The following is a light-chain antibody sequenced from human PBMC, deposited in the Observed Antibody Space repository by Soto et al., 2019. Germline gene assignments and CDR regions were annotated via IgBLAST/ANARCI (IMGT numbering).Light chain of an antibody. CDR3: SSFARSSTGV. CDR1: SSDVGSYNL. J-gene: IGLJ3*02. V-gene: IGLV2-23*01. Sequence: QSALTQPASVSGSPGQSITISCTGTSSDVGSYNLVSWYQQHPGKAPKLMIYEGSKRPSGVSNRFSGSKSGNTASLTISGLQAEDEADYYCSSFARSSTGVFGGGTKLTVL. CDR2: EGS.